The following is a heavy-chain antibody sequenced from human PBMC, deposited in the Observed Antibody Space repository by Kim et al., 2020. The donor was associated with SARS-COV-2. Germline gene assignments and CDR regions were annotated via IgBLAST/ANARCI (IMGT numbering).Heavy chain of an antibody. V-gene: IGHV1-69*13. CDR3: ARDHLRHLRYPLKWFDP. Sequence: SVKVSCKASGGTFSSYAISWVRQAPGQGLEWMGGIIPIFGTANYAQKFQGRVTITADESTSTAYMELSSLRSEDTAVYYCARDHLRHLRYPLKWFDPWGQGTLVTVSS. D-gene: IGHD3-9*01. CDR1: GGTFSSYA. CDR2: IIPIFGTA. J-gene: IGHJ5*02.